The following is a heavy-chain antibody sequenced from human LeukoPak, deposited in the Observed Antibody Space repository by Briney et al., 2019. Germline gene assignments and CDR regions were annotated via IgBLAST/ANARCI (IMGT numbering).Heavy chain of an antibody. J-gene: IGHJ6*02. CDR3: AHPRGPLWSGYKYERYYFNAMGV. V-gene: IGHV3-30*04. CDR2: ISYDGNDY. CDR1: GFTFSAYA. Sequence: GGSLRLSCAASGFTFSAYAMHWVRQAPGKGLEWVAIISYDGNDYNYADSVKGRFTISRDNSKNTLYLQMNTLRPEDTAIYYCAHPRGPLWSGYKYERYYFNAMGVWGQGTTVTVSS. D-gene: IGHD3-3*01.